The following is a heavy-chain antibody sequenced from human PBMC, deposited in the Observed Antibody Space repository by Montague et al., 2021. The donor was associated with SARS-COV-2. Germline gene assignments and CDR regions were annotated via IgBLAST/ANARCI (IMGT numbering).Heavy chain of an antibody. CDR3: ASEKWGFSGSSYGMDD. J-gene: IGHJ4*03. V-gene: IGHV3-7*01. Sequence: SLRLSCAASGFTFSNYWMSWVRQAPGKGLEWVANIKQDGSDKYYVGSVRGRFTISRDNAKNSLDLQLNSLRVEDTAVYFCASEKWGFSGSSYGMDDWGQGTLVTVSS. CDR1: GFTFSNYW. D-gene: IGHD3-10*01. CDR2: IKQDGSDK.